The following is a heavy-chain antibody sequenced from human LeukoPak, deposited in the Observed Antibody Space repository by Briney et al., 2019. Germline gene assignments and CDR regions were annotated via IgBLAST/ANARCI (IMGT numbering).Heavy chain of an antibody. D-gene: IGHD3-10*01. CDR2: ISSSGGST. J-gene: IGHJ4*02. CDR1: GFTFNNYG. Sequence: GGSLRLSCAASGFTFNNYGMTWVRQAPGKGLEWVSFISSSGGSTYYADSVKGRFTISRGNSKNTLYLQMNSLRAGDTAVYYCAKDAQYYYGSGTYFDYWGQGTLVTVSS. CDR3: AKDAQYYYGSGTYFDY. V-gene: IGHV3-23*01.